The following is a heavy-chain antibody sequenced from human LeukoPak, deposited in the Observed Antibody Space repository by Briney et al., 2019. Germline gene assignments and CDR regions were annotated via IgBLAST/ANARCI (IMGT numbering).Heavy chain of an antibody. CDR3: ARGAYFTMARGVIAPYYYYGMDV. CDR1: GGSFSGYY. V-gene: IGHV4-34*01. CDR2: INHSGST. D-gene: IGHD3-10*01. Sequence: SETLSLTCAVYGGSFSGYYWSWIRQPPGKGLEWIGEINHSGSTNYNPSLKSRVTISVDTSKNQFSLKLSSVTAADTAVYYCARGAYFTMARGVIAPYYYYGMDVWGQGTTVTVSS. J-gene: IGHJ6*02.